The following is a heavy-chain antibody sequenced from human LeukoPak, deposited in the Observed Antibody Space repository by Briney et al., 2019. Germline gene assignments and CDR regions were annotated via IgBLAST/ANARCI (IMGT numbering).Heavy chain of an antibody. V-gene: IGHV4-39*07. Sequence: PSETLSLTCTVSGGYISSSNYYWVWIRQPPGKGLEWVASSGSTYFNPSLKSRVTILVDTSKNQFSLKLSSVTAADTAVYYCARPAMVRRGGRVYYYYYMDVWGKGTTVTISS. CDR2: SGST. D-gene: IGHD5-18*01. J-gene: IGHJ6*03. CDR1: GGYISSSNYY. CDR3: ARPAMVRRGGRVYYYYYMDV.